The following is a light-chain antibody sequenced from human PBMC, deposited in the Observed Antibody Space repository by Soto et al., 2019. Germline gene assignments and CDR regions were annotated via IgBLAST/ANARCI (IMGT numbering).Light chain of an antibody. J-gene: IGLJ3*02. V-gene: IGLV2-14*01. CDR1: MRDVGAYNL. CDR3: SAYPARSNMV. CDR2: EVR. Sequence: QSALTQPASVSLSAGQSITIACSGTMRDVGAYNLVSWYQQHPGTAPKLIIYEVRNRPSGISSRFSGSRSGNTASLTISGLQSEDECDYYCSAYPARSNMVLGGGTK.